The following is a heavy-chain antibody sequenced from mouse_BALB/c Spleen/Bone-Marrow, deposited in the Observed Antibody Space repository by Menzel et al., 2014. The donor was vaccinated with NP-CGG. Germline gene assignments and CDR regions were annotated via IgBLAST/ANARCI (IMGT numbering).Heavy chain of an antibody. CDR2: IDPANGNT. J-gene: IGHJ1*01. D-gene: IGHD1-3*01. V-gene: IGHV14-3*02. CDR1: GFNIKDTY. CDR3: AKYNYGLYFDV. Sequence: VQLQQSGAELVKPGASVKLSCTASGFNIKDTYIHWVKQRPEQGLEWIGRIDPANGNTKYDPKFQGKATITADTSSNSAYLQLSSLTSEDTAVYYCAKYNYGLYFDVWGAGTTVTVSS.